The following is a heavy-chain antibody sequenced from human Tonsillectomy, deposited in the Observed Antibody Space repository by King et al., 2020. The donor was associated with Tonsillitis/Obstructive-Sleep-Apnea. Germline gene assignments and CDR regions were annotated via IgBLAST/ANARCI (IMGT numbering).Heavy chain of an antibody. D-gene: IGHD3-3*01. J-gene: IGHJ6*03. CDR2: ISGDGGST. Sequence: VQLVESGGGVVQPGGSLRLSCAASGFTFDDYAMHWVRQAPGKGLEWVSLISGDGGSTYYGDSVKGRFTISRDNSKNSLYLQMNSLRTEDTALYYCAKANFWSGYYITDYYYYYMDDWGKGTTVTVSS. CDR1: GFTFDDYA. V-gene: IGHV3-43*02. CDR3: AKANFWSGYYITDYYYYYMDD.